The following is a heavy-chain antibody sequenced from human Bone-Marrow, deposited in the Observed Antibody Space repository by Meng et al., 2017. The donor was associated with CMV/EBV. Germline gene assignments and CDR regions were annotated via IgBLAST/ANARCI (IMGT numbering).Heavy chain of an antibody. D-gene: IGHD1-26*01. CDR2: IYSGGNNP. V-gene: IGHV3-23*03. CDR3: ATRPRLGADAGFDC. Sequence: GESLKISCAASGFTFSNYAMTWVRQAPGKGLEWVSVIYSGGNNPYYADSVKGRFTISRDDSRNTLYLQMNSLRAEDTAIYYCATRPRLGADAGFDCWGQGNLVNVSS. CDR1: GFTFSNYA. J-gene: IGHJ4*02.